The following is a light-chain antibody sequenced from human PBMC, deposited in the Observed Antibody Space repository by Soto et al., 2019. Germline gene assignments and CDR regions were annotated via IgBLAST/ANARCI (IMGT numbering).Light chain of an antibody. CDR2: AAS. CDR1: QSISSY. Sequence: DIQMTQSPSSLSASVGDRVTITCRASQSISSYLNWYQQKPGKAPKLLIYAASSLQSGVPSRFSGSGSGTDFTLTISSLQPDDFATYYCQQSYSTPSTFGEWTKVEIK. CDR3: QQSYSTPST. J-gene: IGKJ4*01. V-gene: IGKV1-39*01.